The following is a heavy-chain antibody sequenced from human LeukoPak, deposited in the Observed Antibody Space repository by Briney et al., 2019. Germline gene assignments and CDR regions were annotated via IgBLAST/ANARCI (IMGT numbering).Heavy chain of an antibody. Sequence: GESLKISCKGSGYSFTSYWIPWVRQTPGKGLEWMGIIYPGDSDTTYSPSFQGQVTISVDKSISTAYLLWSSLKASDTAMYYCARRVLDYGVETFEYWGQGTLVTVSS. CDR2: IYPGDSDT. CDR3: ARRVLDYGVETFEY. D-gene: IGHD4-17*01. CDR1: GYSFTSYW. J-gene: IGHJ4*02. V-gene: IGHV5-51*01.